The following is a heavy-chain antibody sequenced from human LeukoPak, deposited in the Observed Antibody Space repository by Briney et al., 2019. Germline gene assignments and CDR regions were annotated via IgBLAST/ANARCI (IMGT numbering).Heavy chain of an antibody. D-gene: IGHD6-13*01. CDR1: GGSISSSSYY. CDR3: ARWDIAAIDY. CDR2: IYYSGST. V-gene: IGHV4-39*01. Sequence: SETLSLTCTVSGGSISSSSYYWGWIRQPPGKGLEWIGSIYYSGSTYYNPSLKSRVTISVDTSKNQFSLKLSSVTAAGTAVYYCARWDIAAIDYWGQGTLVTVSS. J-gene: IGHJ4*02.